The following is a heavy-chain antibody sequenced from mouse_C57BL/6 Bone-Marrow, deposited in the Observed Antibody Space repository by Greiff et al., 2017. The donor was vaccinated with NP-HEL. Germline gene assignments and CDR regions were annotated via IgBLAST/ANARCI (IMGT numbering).Heavy chain of an antibody. CDR3: ARSDYSNYGGFAY. Sequence: QVQLKESGAELVMPGASVKLSCKASGYTFTSYWMHWVKQRPGQGLEWIGEIDPSDSYTNYNQKFKGKSTLTVDKSSSTAYMQLGSLTSEDSAVYYCARSDYSNYGGFAYWGQGTLVTVSA. CDR1: GYTFTSYW. V-gene: IGHV1-69*01. J-gene: IGHJ3*01. CDR2: IDPSDSYT. D-gene: IGHD2-5*01.